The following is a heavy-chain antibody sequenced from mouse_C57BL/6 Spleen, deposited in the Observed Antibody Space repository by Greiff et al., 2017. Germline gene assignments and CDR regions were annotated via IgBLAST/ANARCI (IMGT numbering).Heavy chain of an antibody. Sequence: EVQGVESGEGLVKPGGSLKLSCAASGFTFSSYAMSWVRQTPEKRLEWVAYISSGGDYIYYADTVKGCFTISRDNARNTLYLQMSSLKSEDTAMYYCTRDYYGGFAYWGQGTLVTVSA. CDR1: GFTFSSYA. CDR2: ISSGGDYI. V-gene: IGHV5-9-1*02. D-gene: IGHD1-1*01. J-gene: IGHJ3*01. CDR3: TRDYYGGFAY.